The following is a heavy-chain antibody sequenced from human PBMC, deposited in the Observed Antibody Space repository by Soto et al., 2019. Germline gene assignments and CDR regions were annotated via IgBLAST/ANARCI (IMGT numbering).Heavy chain of an antibody. V-gene: IGHV5-51*01. Sequence: PGESLKISCQGSGYSFGAYWIGWVRQMPGKGLEWMGIIFPGDSGTRHSPSFQGQVTISADKSISTAYLQWSSLKASDTAMYYCARLIPRTVTTNLYYFDYWGQGTLVTVS. CDR3: ARLIPRTVTTNLYYFDY. CDR1: GYSFGAYW. CDR2: IFPGDSGT. D-gene: IGHD4-17*01. J-gene: IGHJ4*02.